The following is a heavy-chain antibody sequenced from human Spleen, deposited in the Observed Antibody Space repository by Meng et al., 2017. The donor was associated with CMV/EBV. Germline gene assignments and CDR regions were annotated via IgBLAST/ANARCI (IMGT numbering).Heavy chain of an antibody. CDR2: ISWNSGSI. V-gene: IGHV3-9*01. CDR3: AKGPLLWFGEDAFDI. CDR1: GFTFDDYA. D-gene: IGHD3-10*01. Sequence: GGSLRLSCAASGFTFDDYAMHWVRQAPGKGLEWVSGISWNSGSIGYADSVKGRFTISRDNAKNSLYLQMNSLRAEDTALYYCAKGPLLWFGEDAFDIWGQGTMVTVSS. J-gene: IGHJ3*02.